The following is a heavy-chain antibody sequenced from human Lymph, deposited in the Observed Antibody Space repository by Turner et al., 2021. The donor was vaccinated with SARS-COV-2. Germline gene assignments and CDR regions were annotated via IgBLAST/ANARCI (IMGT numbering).Heavy chain of an antibody. CDR3: ARDLGTYGMDV. CDR1: GIIVSRNY. CDR2: IYSGGTT. D-gene: IGHD6-13*01. J-gene: IGHJ6*02. V-gene: IGHV3-53*02. Sequence: EVQRVETGGALIQPGGSLRLSCAASGIIVSRNYMNWVRQAPGKGLEWVSVIYSGGTTYYADSVKGRFTISRDNSKNTLYLQMNSLRVEDTAVYYCARDLGTYGMDVWGQGTTVTVSS.